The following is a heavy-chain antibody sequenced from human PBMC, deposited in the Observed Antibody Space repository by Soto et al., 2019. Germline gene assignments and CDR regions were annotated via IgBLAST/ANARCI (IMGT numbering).Heavy chain of an antibody. Sequence: QVQLQESGPGLVKPSQTLSLTCTVSGGSIGSGGYYWDWIRQHPGKGPEWIGYIHYSGNTYYNPSLKSRLTISLDTSKNQFSLHLSSVTAADTAVYYCATNHDDISGRTPPLFDSWGQGTLVTVSS. CDR1: GGSIGSGGYY. V-gene: IGHV4-31*03. J-gene: IGHJ4*02. CDR3: ATNHDDISGRTPPLFDS. D-gene: IGHD3-22*01. CDR2: IHYSGNT.